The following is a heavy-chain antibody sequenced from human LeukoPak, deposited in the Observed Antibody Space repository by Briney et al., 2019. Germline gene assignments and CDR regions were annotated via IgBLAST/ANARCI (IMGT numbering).Heavy chain of an antibody. V-gene: IGHV1-69*01. D-gene: IGHD4-11*01. CDR3: ARKYSAGWDGGIGAFDI. J-gene: IGHJ3*02. CDR1: GGAFSSNL. Sequence: GASVKVSCKASGGAFSSNLIGWVRQAPGQQGLEWMGGIIPKSGTTDYAEIFQGRLTFTADESITTAYTDLTSLRSDDTAVYFCARKYSAGWDGGIGAFDIWGQGTVVTVSS. CDR2: IIPKSGTT.